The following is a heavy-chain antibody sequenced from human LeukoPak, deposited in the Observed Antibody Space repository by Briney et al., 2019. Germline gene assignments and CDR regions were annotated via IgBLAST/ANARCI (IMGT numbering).Heavy chain of an antibody. V-gene: IGHV1-18*01. CDR3: ARIRYNWCDP. CDR1: GYTFTSYG. J-gene: IGHJ5*02. Sequence: ASVKVSCKASGYTFTSYGISGVRQAPGQGLEGMGWISAYNGNTNYAQKLQGRVTMTTDTSTSAAYVELRSLRSDDTAVYYCARIRYNWCDPWDRGTLVTVSS. CDR2: ISAYNGNT.